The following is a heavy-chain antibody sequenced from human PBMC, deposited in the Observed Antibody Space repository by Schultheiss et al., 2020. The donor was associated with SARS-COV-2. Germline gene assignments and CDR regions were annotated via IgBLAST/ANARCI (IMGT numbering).Heavy chain of an antibody. D-gene: IGHD3-10*01. CDR3: ASTRTQRLWFGELLPGGWFDP. J-gene: IGHJ5*02. Sequence: GGSLRLSCAASGFTFSSYAMSWVRQAPGKGLEWVSALTGSGGSTYFADSVKGRFTISRDNSKNTLYLQMNSLRAEDTAVYYCASTRTQRLWFGELLPGGWFDPWGQGTLVTVSS. CDR2: LTGSGGST. CDR1: GFTFSSYA. V-gene: IGHV3-23*01.